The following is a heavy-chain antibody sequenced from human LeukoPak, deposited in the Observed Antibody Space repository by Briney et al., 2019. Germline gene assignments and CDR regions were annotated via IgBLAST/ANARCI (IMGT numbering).Heavy chain of an antibody. Sequence: SETLSLTCTVSGGSVSSGDYCWSWIRQPPGKGLEWIGYIYYSGSTNYNPSLKSRVTISVDTSKNQFSLKLSSVTAADRAVYYCARDSPPFDYWGQGTLVTVSS. V-gene: IGHV4-61*08. CDR1: GGSVSSGDYC. CDR3: ARDSPPFDY. J-gene: IGHJ4*02. CDR2: IYYSGST.